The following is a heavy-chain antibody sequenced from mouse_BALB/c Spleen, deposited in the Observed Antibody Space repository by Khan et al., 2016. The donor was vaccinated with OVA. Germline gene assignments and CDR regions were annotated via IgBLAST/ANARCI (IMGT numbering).Heavy chain of an antibody. CDR1: GYTFTNYT. CDR2: INPSNGYT. V-gene: IGHV1-4*01. J-gene: IGHJ3*01. D-gene: IGHD2-14*01. Sequence: VQLQQSGAELARPGASVKMSCKASGYTFTNYTIHWIKKRPGQGLEWIGYINPSNGYTNYNQKFKDKATLTTDKSSTTAYLPLSSQTYADSAIFNCVRGGSYHRNDGWFAYWGQGTLVTVSA. CDR3: VRGGSYHRNDGWFAY.